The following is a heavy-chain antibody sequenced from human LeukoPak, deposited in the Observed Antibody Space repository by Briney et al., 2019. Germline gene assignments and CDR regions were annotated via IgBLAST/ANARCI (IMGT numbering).Heavy chain of an antibody. D-gene: IGHD3-10*01. V-gene: IGHV4-39*07. CDR2: INYNWST. CDR3: ARGLWFGDENPPYFDY. CDR1: DDSISSNRYF. J-gene: IGHJ4*02. Sequence: PSETLSLTCTISDDSISSNRYFWAWIRQPPGGGLEWIASINYNWSTNYNPSLKSRVTISVDTSRNQFSLKLSSVTAADTAVYYCARGLWFGDENPPYFDYWGQGILVTVSS.